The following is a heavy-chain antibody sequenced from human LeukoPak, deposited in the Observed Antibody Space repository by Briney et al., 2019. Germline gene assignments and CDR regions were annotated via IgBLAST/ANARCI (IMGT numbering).Heavy chain of an antibody. CDR1: AGSISSTSHH. J-gene: IGHJ4*02. D-gene: IGHD1-26*01. CDR2: INHSGST. CDR3: AVASGKSELGFDY. V-gene: IGHV4-39*07. Sequence: SETLSLTCTVSAGSISSTSHHWGWIRQPPGKGLEWIGEINHSGSTNYNPSLKSRVTISVDTSKNQFSLKLSSVTAADTAVYYCAVASGKSELGFDYWGQGTLVTVSS.